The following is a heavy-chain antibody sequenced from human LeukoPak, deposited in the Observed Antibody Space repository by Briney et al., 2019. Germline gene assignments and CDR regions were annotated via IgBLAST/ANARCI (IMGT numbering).Heavy chain of an antibody. Sequence: GGSLRLSCAASGFTFSGHWMYWLRQAPGKGLAWVSRINGDGSATNYAGSMKGRFTISRDNARNIVYLQMNSLKEDDTAVYYCARDLNWGQVDYWGQGTLVTVSS. D-gene: IGHD7-27*01. V-gene: IGHV3-74*01. CDR3: ARDLNWGQVDY. CDR1: GFTFSGHW. CDR2: INGDGSAT. J-gene: IGHJ4*02.